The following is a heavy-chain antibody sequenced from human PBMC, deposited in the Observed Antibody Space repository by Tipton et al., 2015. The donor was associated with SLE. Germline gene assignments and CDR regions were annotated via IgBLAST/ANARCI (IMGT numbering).Heavy chain of an antibody. V-gene: IGHV3-9*01. CDR1: GFTFDDYA. CDR3: ARDRAGSYSGYYGMDV. J-gene: IGHJ6*02. Sequence: SLRLSCAASGFTFDDYAMHWVRQAPGKGLEWVSGISWNSGSIGYADSVKGRFTISRDNAKNSLYLQMNSLRAEDTAVYYCARDRAGSYSGYYGMDVWGQGTTVTVSS. D-gene: IGHD1-26*01. CDR2: ISWNSGSI.